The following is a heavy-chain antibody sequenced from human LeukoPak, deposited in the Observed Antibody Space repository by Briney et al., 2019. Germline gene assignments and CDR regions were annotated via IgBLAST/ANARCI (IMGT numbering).Heavy chain of an antibody. CDR3: ARDRLYCSGGSCYSWWFDP. D-gene: IGHD2-15*01. Sequence: SVKVSCKASGGTFSSYAISWVRQAPGQGLEWVGGIIPIFGTANYAQKFQGRVTITADESTSTAYMELSSLRSEDTAVYYCARDRLYCSGGSCYSWWFDPWGQGTLVTVSS. CDR2: IIPIFGTA. V-gene: IGHV1-69*13. CDR1: GGTFSSYA. J-gene: IGHJ5*02.